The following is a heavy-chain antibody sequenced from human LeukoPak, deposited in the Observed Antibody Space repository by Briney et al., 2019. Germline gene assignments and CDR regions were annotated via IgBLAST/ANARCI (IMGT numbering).Heavy chain of an antibody. D-gene: IGHD4-17*01. CDR1: GFPINSYT. CDR2: ISSSGIYI. Sequence: PGGSLRLSCAASGFPINSYTMNWVRQAPGKGLEWVSSISSSGIYIYYADSVKGRFTISRDNATNSLYLQMNSLRAEDTAVYYCARQTTVTTDAWDGFNYWGQGTLVTVSS. V-gene: IGHV3-21*01. J-gene: IGHJ4*02. CDR3: ARQTTVTTDAWDGFNY.